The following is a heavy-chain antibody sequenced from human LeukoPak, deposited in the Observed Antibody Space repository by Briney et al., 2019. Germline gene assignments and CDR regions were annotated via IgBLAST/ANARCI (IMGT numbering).Heavy chain of an antibody. J-gene: IGHJ6*03. CDR1: GFNFDDYA. D-gene: IGHD2-15*01. Sequence: GGSLRLSCAASGFNFDDYAMHWVRQAPGKGLEWVSGISWNSDKIGYADSVKGRYTISRDNAKKSLYLQMNSPRPEDTALYYCAKSGIFQGYYFYYMDVWGKGTTVTVSS. CDR3: AKSGIFQGYYFYYMDV. CDR2: ISWNSDKI. V-gene: IGHV3-9*01.